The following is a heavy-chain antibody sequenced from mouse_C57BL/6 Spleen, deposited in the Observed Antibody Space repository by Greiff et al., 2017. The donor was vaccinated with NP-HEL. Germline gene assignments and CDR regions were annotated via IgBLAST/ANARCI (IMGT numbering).Heavy chain of an antibody. Sequence: VQLQQSGPGLVQPSQSLSITCTVSGFSLTSYGVHWVRQSPGKGLEWLGVIWSGGSTDYNAAFISRLSISKDNSKSQVCFKMNSLQADDTAIYYCASLYYSNSYAMDYWGQGTSVTVSS. J-gene: IGHJ4*01. CDR2: IWSGGST. CDR3: ASLYYSNSYAMDY. D-gene: IGHD2-5*01. CDR1: GFSLTSYG. V-gene: IGHV2-2*01.